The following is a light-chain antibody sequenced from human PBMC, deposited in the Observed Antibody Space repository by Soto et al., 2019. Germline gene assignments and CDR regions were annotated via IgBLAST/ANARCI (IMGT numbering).Light chain of an antibody. J-gene: IGKJ1*01. CDR1: QSVSSN. V-gene: IGKV3-15*01. CDR3: LQYNNWPLT. CDR2: GAS. Sequence: EIVMTQSPATLSLSPGERATLSCRASQSVSSNYLAWYHQKPGQAPRLLIYGASTRATGIPARFSGSGSATEFTLTISSLQSEDFAIYYCLQYNNWPLTFGQGTKVEIK.